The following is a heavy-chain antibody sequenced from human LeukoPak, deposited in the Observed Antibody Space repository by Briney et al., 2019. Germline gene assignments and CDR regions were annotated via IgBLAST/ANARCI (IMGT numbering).Heavy chain of an antibody. D-gene: IGHD1-26*01. CDR3: AKDISGGYQGGGASDY. Sequence: GRSLRLSCAASGFTFDDYAMHWVRQAPGKGLEWVSGISWNSGSIGYADSAKGRFTISRDNAKNSLYLQMNSLRAEDTALYYCAKDISGGYQGGGASDYWGQGTLVTVSS. CDR1: GFTFDDYA. J-gene: IGHJ4*02. V-gene: IGHV3-9*01. CDR2: ISWNSGSI.